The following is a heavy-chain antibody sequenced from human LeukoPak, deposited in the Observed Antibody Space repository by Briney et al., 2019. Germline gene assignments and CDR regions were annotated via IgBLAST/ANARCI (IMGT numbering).Heavy chain of an antibody. CDR1: GGSFSSSIYY. Sequence: PSETLSLTCTVSGGSFSSSIYYWGWIRQPPGKGLEWIGYIYYSGSTYYNPSLKSRVTISEDTSKNQFSLKPSSVTAADTAVYYCARVQPYDYDDYWGQGTLVTVSS. D-gene: IGHD2-2*01. CDR2: IYYSGST. J-gene: IGHJ4*02. V-gene: IGHV4-30-4*08. CDR3: ARVQPYDYDDY.